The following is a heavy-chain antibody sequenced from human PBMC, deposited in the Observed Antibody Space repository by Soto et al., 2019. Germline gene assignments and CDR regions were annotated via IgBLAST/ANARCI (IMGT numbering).Heavy chain of an antibody. J-gene: IGHJ4*02. D-gene: IGHD3-16*01. Sequence: SETLSLTCTVSGDSISTATLYYWGWIRQPPGKGLEWIGSVYFSGTTYYNPSLKSRPTISVDTSKNQFSLKLSSVTAADTAVYFCARRSSGGARYDFWGPGTLVTVSS. CDR2: VYFSGTT. V-gene: IGHV4-39*01. CDR3: ARRSSGGARYDF. CDR1: GDSISTATLYY.